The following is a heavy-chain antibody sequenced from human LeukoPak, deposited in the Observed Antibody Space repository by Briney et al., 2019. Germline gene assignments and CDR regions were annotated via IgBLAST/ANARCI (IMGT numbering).Heavy chain of an antibody. D-gene: IGHD3-10*02. J-gene: IGHJ4*02. CDR3: ARGACAGGYFDY. CDR2: ISSSSSYI. Sequence: PGGSLRLSCAASGFTFSRYSMYWVGPAPGKGLEWVSSISSSSSYIYYADSVKGRFTISRDNAKNSLYLQMNSLRAEDTAVYYCARGACAGGYFDYWGQGTLVTVSS. CDR1: GFTFSRYS. V-gene: IGHV3-21*01.